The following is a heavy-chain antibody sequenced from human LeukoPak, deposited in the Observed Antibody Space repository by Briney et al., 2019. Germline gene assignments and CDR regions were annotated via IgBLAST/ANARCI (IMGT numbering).Heavy chain of an antibody. V-gene: IGHV3-23*01. Sequence: PGGSLRLSCAASGFTFSSYAMSWVRRAPGKGLEWVSGISDSGGDTYYPDSVKGRFTISRDSSKNTLYLQMNSLRAEDTAVYYCAKDVSGSLYYFDYWGQGTLVTVSS. J-gene: IGHJ4*02. CDR2: ISDSGGDT. CDR1: GFTFSSYA. CDR3: AKDVSGSLYYFDY. D-gene: IGHD1-26*01.